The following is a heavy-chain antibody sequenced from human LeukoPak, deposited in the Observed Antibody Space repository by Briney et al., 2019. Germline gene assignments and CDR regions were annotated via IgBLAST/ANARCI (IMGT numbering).Heavy chain of an antibody. J-gene: IGHJ5*02. CDR3: ARTSSSSGSIWFDP. V-gene: IGHV4-59*01. D-gene: IGHD6-13*01. CDR2: IYYSGST. CDR1: GGSISSYY. Sequence: SETLSLTCTVSGGSISSYYWSWIRQPPGKGLGWVGYIYYSGSTNYNPSLKSRVTISVDTSKNQFSLKLSSVTAADTAVYYCARTSSSSGSIWFDPWGQGTLVTVS.